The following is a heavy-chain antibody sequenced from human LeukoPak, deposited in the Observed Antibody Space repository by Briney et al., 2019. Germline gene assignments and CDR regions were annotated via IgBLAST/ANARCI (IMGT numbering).Heavy chain of an antibody. D-gene: IGHD3-16*02. J-gene: IGHJ4*02. Sequence: GASVKVSCKASGYTFTSYDINWVRQATGQGLEWMGWMNPNSGNTGYAQKFQGRVTMTRNTSISTAYMELSSLRSEDTAVYCCARGRGVDDYVWGSYRYIHPNDYWGQGTLVTVSS. V-gene: IGHV1-8*01. CDR2: MNPNSGNT. CDR3: ARGRGVDDYVWGSYRYIHPNDY. CDR1: GYTFTSYD.